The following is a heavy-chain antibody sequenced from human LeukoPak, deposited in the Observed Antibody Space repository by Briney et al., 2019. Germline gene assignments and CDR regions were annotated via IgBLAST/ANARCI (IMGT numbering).Heavy chain of an antibody. CDR2: ISSSSSYI. CDR1: GFTFSSYS. Sequence: GGSLRLSCAASGFTFSSYSMNWVRQAPGKGLEWVSSISSSSSYIYYADSVKGRFTISRDNAKNSLYLQMNSLRAEDAAVYYCAKALNSSTWYSPLDYWGQGTLVTVSS. D-gene: IGHD6-13*01. V-gene: IGHV3-21*04. CDR3: AKALNSSTWYSPLDY. J-gene: IGHJ4*02.